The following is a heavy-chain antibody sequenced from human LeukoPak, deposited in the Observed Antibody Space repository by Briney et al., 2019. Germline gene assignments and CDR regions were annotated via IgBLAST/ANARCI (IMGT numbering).Heavy chain of an antibody. D-gene: IGHD3-10*01. CDR2: ISYDGSNK. CDR1: GFTFSSYA. CDR3: ARDGHITMVRGVIIPPGG. V-gene: IGHV3-30-3*01. J-gene: IGHJ4*02. Sequence: GGSLRLSCAASGFTFSSYAMHRVRQAPGKGLEWVAVISYDGSNKYYADSVKGRFTISRDNSKNTLYLQMNSLRAEDTAVYYCARDGHITMVRGVIIPPGGWGQGTLVTVSS.